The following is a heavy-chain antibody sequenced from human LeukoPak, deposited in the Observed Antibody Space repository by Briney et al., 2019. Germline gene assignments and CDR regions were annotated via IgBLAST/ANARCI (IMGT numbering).Heavy chain of an antibody. Sequence: GVSLRLSCAASGLTFSYYWMHWVRQDPGKGLVWVSRINSDGSSTSYADSVKGRFTISRDNAKNTLYLQMNSLRVDDTAVYYCAPNIVATLSFWGQGTLVTVS. CDR2: INSDGSST. D-gene: IGHD5-12*01. CDR1: GLTFSYYW. J-gene: IGHJ4*02. CDR3: APNIVATLSF. V-gene: IGHV3-74*01.